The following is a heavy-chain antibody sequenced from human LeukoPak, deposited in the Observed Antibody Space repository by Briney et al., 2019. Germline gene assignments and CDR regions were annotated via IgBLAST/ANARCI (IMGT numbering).Heavy chain of an antibody. CDR1: GGSISSYF. D-gene: IGHD6-13*01. V-gene: IGHV4-59*01. CDR2: IYYTGST. CDR3: ARFRSSWFGFDY. J-gene: IGHJ4*02. Sequence: SETLSLTCTVSGGSISSYFWTWVRQPPGKGLEWIGYIYYTGSTNYNPSLQSRLTIPVDTSKSQPSLRPSSVTAADTAVYYCARFRSSWFGFDYWGQGTLVTVSS.